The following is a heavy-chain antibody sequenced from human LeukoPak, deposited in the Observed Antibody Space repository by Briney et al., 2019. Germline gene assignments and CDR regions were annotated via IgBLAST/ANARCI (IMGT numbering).Heavy chain of an antibody. D-gene: IGHD6-13*01. V-gene: IGHV3-30*04. CDR3: AREYGRIAAAPEFDY. Sequence: GRSLRLSCAASGFTFSSYAMHWVRQAPGKGLEWVAVISYDGSNKYYADSVKGRFTISRDNSKNTLYLQMNSLRAEDTAVYYCAREYGRIAAAPEFDYWGQGTLVTVSS. CDR2: ISYDGSNK. CDR1: GFTFSSYA. J-gene: IGHJ4*02.